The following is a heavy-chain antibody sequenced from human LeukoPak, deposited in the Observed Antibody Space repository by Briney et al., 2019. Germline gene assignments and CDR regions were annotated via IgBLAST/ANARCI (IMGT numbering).Heavy chain of an antibody. CDR1: GFTFSTYS. J-gene: IGHJ4*02. D-gene: IGHD4-17*01. CDR2: ISSSRTI. CDR3: AREIPYGDHAADF. Sequence: GGSLRLSCAASGFTFSTYSMNWVRQTPGKGLEWVSYISSSRTIHYADSVKGRFTISRDNAKNSLYLQMNSLRVEDTAVYYCAREIPYGDHAADFWGQGTLVTVSS. V-gene: IGHV3-48*01.